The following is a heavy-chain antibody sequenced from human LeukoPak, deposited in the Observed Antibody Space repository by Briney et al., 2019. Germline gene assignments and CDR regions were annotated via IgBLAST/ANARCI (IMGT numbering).Heavy chain of an antibody. V-gene: IGHV3-33*01. D-gene: IGHD3-16*01. CDR1: GFTFSTYG. J-gene: IGHJ6*02. CDR2: IWYDGSNK. CDR3: ARVVSPGFYYGLDV. Sequence: GGSLRLSCAASGFTFSTYGMHWVRQAPGKGLEWVAVIWYDGSNKFYSDSVKGRFTISRDNSKNTLYLQMNSLRPGDTAVYYCARVVSPGFYYGLDVWGQGTTVTVSS.